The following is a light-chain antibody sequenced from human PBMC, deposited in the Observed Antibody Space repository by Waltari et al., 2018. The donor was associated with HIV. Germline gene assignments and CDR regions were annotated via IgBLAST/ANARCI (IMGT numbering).Light chain of an antibody. J-gene: IGLJ1*01. V-gene: IGLV2-23*02. CDR2: EVS. CDR3: CSYAGSGDV. Sequence: QSALTQPASVSGSPGQSSTISCTGTSSDVGGYNLVSWYQQHPGKAPKLMIYEVSKRASGVSNRLSGSKSGNTASLTISGLQAEDEADYYCCSYAGSGDVFGTGTKVTVL. CDR1: SSDVGGYNL.